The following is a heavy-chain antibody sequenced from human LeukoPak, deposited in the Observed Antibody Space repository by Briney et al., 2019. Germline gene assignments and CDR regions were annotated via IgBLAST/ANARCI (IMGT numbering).Heavy chain of an antibody. CDR3: ARAQDAFDI. CDR2: ISSSSSTI. J-gene: IGHJ3*02. CDR1: GFTFSSYS. V-gene: IGHV3-48*01. Sequence: GGSLRLSCAASGFTFSSYSMNWVRQAPGKGLEWVSYISSSSSTIYYADSVKGRFTISRDNAKNSLYLQMNSLRAEDTAVYYCARAQDAFDIWGQGTMVTVSS.